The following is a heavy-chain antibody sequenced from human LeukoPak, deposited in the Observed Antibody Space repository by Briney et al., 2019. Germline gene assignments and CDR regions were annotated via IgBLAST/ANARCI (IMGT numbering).Heavy chain of an antibody. J-gene: IGHJ5*02. Sequence: GASVTVSCKASGYTFTSYAMHWVRQAPGQRLEWMGWINAGNGNTKYSQKFQGRVTITRDTSASTAYMELSSLRCEDTAVYYCARDRHALYYYDSSGYYPGVGWFDPWGQGTLVTVSS. D-gene: IGHD3-22*01. CDR1: GYTFTSYA. CDR3: ARDRHALYYYDSSGYYPGVGWFDP. V-gene: IGHV1-3*01. CDR2: INAGNGNT.